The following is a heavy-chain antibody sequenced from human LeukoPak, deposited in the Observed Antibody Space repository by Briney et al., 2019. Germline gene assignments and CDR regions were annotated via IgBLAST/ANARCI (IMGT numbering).Heavy chain of an antibody. V-gene: IGHV4-61*09. J-gene: IGHJ5*02. Sequence: SQTLSLTCTVSGGSISSGSYYWSWIRQPAGKGLEWIGHIYTSGYTNYNPSLKSRVTISVDTSKNQFSLKLRSVTAADTAVYYCARGLNRMAAAFFDPWGQGTLVTVSS. CDR1: GGSISSGSYY. CDR2: IYTSGYT. D-gene: IGHD6-13*01. CDR3: ARGLNRMAAAFFDP.